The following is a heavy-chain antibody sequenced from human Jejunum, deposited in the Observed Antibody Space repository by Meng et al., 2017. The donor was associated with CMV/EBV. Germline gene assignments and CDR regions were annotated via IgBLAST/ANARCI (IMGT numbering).Heavy chain of an antibody. CDR2: MNPNRGTT. Sequence: VQLVQSGAEGKKPGASVKVPCKSSGYTFTSYDINWVRQGTGQGLEWMGWMNPNRGTTGYAQKFQGRVTMTRNISKSTAYMDLSSLRSEDTAVYYCATGVADFEYWGQGTLVTVSS. J-gene: IGHJ4*02. V-gene: IGHV1-8*01. CDR1: GYTFTSYD. CDR3: ATGVADFEY. D-gene: IGHD6-19*01.